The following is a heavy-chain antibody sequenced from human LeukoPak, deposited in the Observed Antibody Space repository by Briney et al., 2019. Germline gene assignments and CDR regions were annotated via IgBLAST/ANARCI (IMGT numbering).Heavy chain of an antibody. CDR1: GFTFSSYA. CDR3: AKDYTVAGSSYYFDY. J-gene: IGHJ4*02. CDR2: ISGSGGST. V-gene: IGHV3-23*01. D-gene: IGHD6-19*01. Sequence: PGGSLRLSCAASGFTFSSYAMSWVRQAPGKGLEWVSAISGSGGSTYYADSVKGRFTISRDNSKNTLYLQMNSLRAEDTAVYYCAKDYTVAGSSYYFDYWGQGTLVTVSS.